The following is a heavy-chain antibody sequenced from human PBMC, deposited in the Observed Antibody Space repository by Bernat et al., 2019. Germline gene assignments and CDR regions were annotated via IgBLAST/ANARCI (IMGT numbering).Heavy chain of an antibody. CDR1: GFTFSSYS. Sequence: EVQLMESGGGLVKPGGSLRLSCAASGFTFSSYSMNWVRQAPGKGLEWVSSISSSSSYIYYADSVKGRFTISRDNSKNTLYLQMNSLRAEDTAVYYCAKDSSGWGDYFDYWGQGTLVTVSS. J-gene: IGHJ4*02. CDR3: AKDSSGWGDYFDY. CDR2: ISSSSSYI. D-gene: IGHD6-19*01. V-gene: IGHV3-21*01.